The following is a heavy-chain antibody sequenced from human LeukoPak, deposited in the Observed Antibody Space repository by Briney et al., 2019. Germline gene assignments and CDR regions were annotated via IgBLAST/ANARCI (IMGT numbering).Heavy chain of an antibody. D-gene: IGHD6-19*01. J-gene: IGHJ4*02. CDR1: GFTFRRYG. CDR2: IWHDGVNK. Sequence: PGGSLRLSCAASGFTFRRYGMHWVRQAPGEGLEWVAEIWHDGVNKYYADSVKGRFTIFRDNSTNTLYLQMNSLRAEDTAVYYCAKDSRGVAIAVAGTRWGQGTLVTVSS. V-gene: IGHV3-30*02. CDR3: AKDSRGVAIAVAGTR.